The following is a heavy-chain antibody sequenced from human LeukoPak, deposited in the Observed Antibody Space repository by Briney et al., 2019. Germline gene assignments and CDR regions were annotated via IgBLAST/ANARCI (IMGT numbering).Heavy chain of an antibody. V-gene: IGHV3-23*01. Sequence: GGTLRLSCAASGFTFSSYGMSWVRQAPGKGLEWVSCFSGSGGNTYYADSVKGRFTISRDNSKNTLYLEMNSLRAEDKDVYYCAKSRGSSTGSYFGYWGQGTMVTVS. D-gene: IGHD2-2*01. CDR1: GFTFSSYG. CDR2: FSGSGGNT. J-gene: IGHJ4*02. CDR3: AKSRGSSTGSYFGY.